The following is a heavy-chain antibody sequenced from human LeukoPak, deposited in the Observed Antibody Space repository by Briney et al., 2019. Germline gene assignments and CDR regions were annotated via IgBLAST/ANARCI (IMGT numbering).Heavy chain of an antibody. CDR3: ARQSAPGWYSSYYFDY. V-gene: IGHV4-39*01. J-gene: IGHJ4*02. D-gene: IGHD6-19*01. Sequence: SETLSLTCTVSGGSLSSGSHHWGWLRQLPDTGLEWIGSFYYSGSTYYNPSLKSRVTISVDTSKNHFSLKLTSVTAADTAVYSCARQSAPGWYSSYYFDYWGQGTLVTVSS. CDR1: GGSLSSGSHH. CDR2: FYYSGST.